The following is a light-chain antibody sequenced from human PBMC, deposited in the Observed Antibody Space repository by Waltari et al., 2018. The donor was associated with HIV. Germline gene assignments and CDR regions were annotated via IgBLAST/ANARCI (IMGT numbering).Light chain of an antibody. CDR3: MQAIETEWT. V-gene: IGKV2-28*01. J-gene: IGKJ1*01. CDR2: WAC. Sequence: DVVMTQSPLSLAVTPGEPASISCRSSQSLLHIHEHNYLEWYVQKPGQSPQRRIYWACRRASGVADRFSGSGSGTEFTLKISRVEAEDVGIYYCMQAIETEWTFGQGTKVEIK. CDR1: QSLLHIHEHNY.